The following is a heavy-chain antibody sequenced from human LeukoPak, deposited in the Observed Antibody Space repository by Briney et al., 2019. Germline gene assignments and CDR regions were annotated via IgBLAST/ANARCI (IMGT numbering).Heavy chain of an antibody. V-gene: IGHV4-39*01. Sequence: SETLSLTCTVSGVSISSSEYDLGWIRQPPGKRLEWIGSICYSGSPYYNPSLQSQVTLSVDTAKNQLSLRLTSVTAEDTAVYYCARLKGVPAADYWGQGTLVTVSS. J-gene: IGHJ4*02. CDR2: ICYSGSP. CDR1: GVSISSSEYD. D-gene: IGHD2-2*01. CDR3: ARLKGVPAADY.